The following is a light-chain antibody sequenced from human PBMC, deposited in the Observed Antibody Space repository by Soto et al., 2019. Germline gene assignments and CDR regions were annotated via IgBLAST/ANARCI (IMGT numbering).Light chain of an antibody. CDR1: QSISSY. CDR2: AAS. V-gene: IGKV1-39*01. CDR3: QQTYSTPWT. J-gene: IGKJ1*01. Sequence: DIQMTQSPSSLSASVGDRVTITCRASQSISSYLNWYQQKPGKAPKLLIYAASALQSGVPPRFSGSGSGTDFTLAIGSLQPEDFATYYCQQTYSTPWTFGQGTKVEIK.